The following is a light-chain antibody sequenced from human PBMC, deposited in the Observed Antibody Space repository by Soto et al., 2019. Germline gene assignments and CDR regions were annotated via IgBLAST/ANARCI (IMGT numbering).Light chain of an antibody. CDR3: QQYNSYGT. V-gene: IGKV1-5*01. J-gene: IGKJ1*01. CDR2: DAS. Sequence: DIQMTQSPSTLSGSVGDRVTITCRASQTISSWLAWYQQKPGKAPKLLIYDASSLESGVPSRFSGSGSGTEFTLTISSLQPDDFATYYRQQYNSYGTFGQGTKVDIK. CDR1: QTISSW.